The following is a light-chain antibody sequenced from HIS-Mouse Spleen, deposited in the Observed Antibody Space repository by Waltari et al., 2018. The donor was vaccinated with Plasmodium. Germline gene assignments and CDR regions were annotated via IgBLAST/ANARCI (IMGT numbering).Light chain of an antibody. Sequence: SYELTQPPSVSVSPGQPARITCTGDALRKKYAYWYQQKSGQAPVLVIYEDSKRPSGIPERFSGSSSGTMATLTISGAQVEDEADYYCYSTDSSGNHRVFGGGTKLTVL. V-gene: IGLV3-10*01. CDR1: ALRKKY. CDR2: EDS. CDR3: YSTDSSGNHRV. J-gene: IGLJ3*02.